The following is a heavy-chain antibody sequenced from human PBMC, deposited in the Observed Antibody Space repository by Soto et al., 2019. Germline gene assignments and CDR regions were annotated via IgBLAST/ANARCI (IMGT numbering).Heavy chain of an antibody. V-gene: IGHV3-48*01. CDR2: ISNSSSTI. Sequence: EVHLGESGGGLVQPGGSLRLSCVASGFTFSSHSMNWVRQAPGKGLEWVSYISNSSSTIYYADSVKGRFTISRDNHKNSLYLQMNSLRAEDTAVYYCARVPGPFTVTTFGWYFDLWGRGTLVTVSS. D-gene: IGHD4-17*01. CDR1: GFTFSSHS. J-gene: IGHJ2*01. CDR3: ARVPGPFTVTTFGWYFDL.